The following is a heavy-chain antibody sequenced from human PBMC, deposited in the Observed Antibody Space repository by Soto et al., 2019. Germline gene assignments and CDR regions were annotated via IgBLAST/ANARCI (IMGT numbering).Heavy chain of an antibody. CDR3: TRGKLGTPRPEPVLKV. V-gene: IGHV3-72*01. CDR1: GFTFSADY. D-gene: IGHD2-15*01. J-gene: IGHJ3*01. Sequence: GGSLRLSCAASGFTFSADYMDWARQATGQGLEWLGRIRNKANSYFTEYPASVKGRFTISRDESKNSLYRQMNSLKTEDTAVYYCTRGKLGTPRPEPVLKVWGQRITVTV. CDR2: IRNKANSYFT.